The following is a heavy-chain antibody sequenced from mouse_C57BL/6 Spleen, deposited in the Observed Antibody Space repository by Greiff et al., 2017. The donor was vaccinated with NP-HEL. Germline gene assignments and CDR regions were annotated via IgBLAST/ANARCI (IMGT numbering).Heavy chain of an antibody. V-gene: IGHV1-52*01. D-gene: IGHD2-4*01. CDR3: ARMDDYDERSFDY. Sequence: QVQLKQPGAELVRPGSSVKLSCKASGYTFTSYWMHWVKQRPIQGLEWIGNIDPSDSETHYNQKFKDKATLTVDKSSSTAYMQLSSLTSEDSAVYYCARMDDYDERSFDYWGQGTTLTVSS. CDR1: GYTFTSYW. J-gene: IGHJ2*01. CDR2: IDPSDSET.